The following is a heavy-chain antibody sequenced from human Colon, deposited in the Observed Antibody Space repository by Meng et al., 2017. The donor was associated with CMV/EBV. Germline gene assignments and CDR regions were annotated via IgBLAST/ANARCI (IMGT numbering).Heavy chain of an antibody. D-gene: IGHD3-16*01. J-gene: IGHJ4*02. CDR2: ISASGGNT. Sequence: GESLKISCAASGFTFSSYSMNWVRQAPGKGLEWVSRISASGGNTYYADSVKGRFSVSRDNSNSTLFLQLNSLRAEDTAIYYCAKDRWGVSVGGSDYWGQGTLVTVSS. V-gene: IGHV3-23*01. CDR1: GFTFSSYS. CDR3: AKDRWGVSVGGSDY.